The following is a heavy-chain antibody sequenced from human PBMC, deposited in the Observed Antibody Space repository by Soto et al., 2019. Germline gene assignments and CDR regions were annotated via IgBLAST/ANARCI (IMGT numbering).Heavy chain of an antibody. Sequence: GGSLRLSCAASGFTFSNYWMNWVRQAPGKGLEWVANIKQDGSEKYYVDSLKGRFTISRDNAKNSLYLQMNSLRAEDTAVYYWPRLVTAPPPYYSYYREVWGKGTTVPVS. CDR3: PRLVTAPPPYYSYYREV. D-gene: IGHD2-15*01. CDR1: GFTFSNYW. CDR2: IKQDGSEK. J-gene: IGHJ6*03. V-gene: IGHV3-7*01.